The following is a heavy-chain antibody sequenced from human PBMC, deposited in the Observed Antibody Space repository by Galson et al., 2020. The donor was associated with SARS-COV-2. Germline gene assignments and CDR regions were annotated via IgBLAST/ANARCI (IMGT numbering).Heavy chain of an antibody. CDR3: ARGTVIVADNYYFYGMDV. D-gene: IGHD3-22*01. V-gene: IGHV4-34*01. CDR2: INHSGST. CDR1: GESFSGYY. Sequence: SETLSLTCAVYGESFSGYYWSWIRQPPGKGLEWIGEINHSGSTNYNPSLKSRVTISVDTSKNQFSLKLRSMTAADTAVYYCARGTVIVADNYYFYGMDVWAKGPRSPSP. J-gene: IGHJ6*02.